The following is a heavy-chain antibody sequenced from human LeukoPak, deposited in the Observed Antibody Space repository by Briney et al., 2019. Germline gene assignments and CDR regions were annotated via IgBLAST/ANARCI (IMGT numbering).Heavy chain of an antibody. J-gene: IGHJ4*02. Sequence: ASVKVSCKASGYTFTSYGISWVRQAPGQGLEWMGWISAYNGNTNYAQKLQGRVTMTTDTSTSTAYMELRSLRSGDTAVYYCARDLRYYGSGSYYKPGYWGQGTLVTVSS. CDR3: ARDLRYYGSGSYYKPGY. V-gene: IGHV1-18*01. CDR2: ISAYNGNT. D-gene: IGHD3-10*01. CDR1: GYTFTSYG.